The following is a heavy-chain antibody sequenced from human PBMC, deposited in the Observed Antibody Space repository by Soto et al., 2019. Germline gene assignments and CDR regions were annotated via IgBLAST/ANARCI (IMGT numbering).Heavy chain of an antibody. J-gene: IGHJ4*02. V-gene: IGHV4-59*01. CDR2: IYYTGST. CDR1: CGSITSYY. Sequence: PLETLSLPWTVACGSITSYYWRWIRQPPGKGLEWIGYIYYTGSTNYNPSLKSRVTISIEASKNQFSLKLSSVTAADTAVYYCARGQTGWYFDYWGQGTLVTVSS. CDR3: ARGQTGWYFDY. D-gene: IGHD3-9*01.